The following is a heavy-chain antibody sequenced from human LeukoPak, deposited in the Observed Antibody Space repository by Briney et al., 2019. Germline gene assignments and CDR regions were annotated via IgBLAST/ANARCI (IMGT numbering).Heavy chain of an antibody. CDR1: GDSISDYY. CDR2: IYTSGST. V-gene: IGHV4-4*07. D-gene: IGHD6-13*01. J-gene: IGHJ4*02. Sequence: SETLSLTCIVSGDSISDYYWSWIRQPAGKGLEWIGRIYTSGSTNYNPSLKSRVTMSVDTSKNQFSLKLSSVTAADTAVYYCAREAAAGTFYFDYWGQGTLVTVSS. CDR3: AREAAAGTFYFDY.